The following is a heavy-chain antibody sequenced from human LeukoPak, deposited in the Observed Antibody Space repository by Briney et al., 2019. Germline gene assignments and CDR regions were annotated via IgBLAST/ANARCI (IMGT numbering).Heavy chain of an antibody. Sequence: PGGSLRLSCAASGFTLRSYWMTWVRQAPGKGLEWVANIKGDATERYYVDSVKGRFTISRDNAENSLYLQMNSLRAEDTAVYYCARDIGGTQVGAFDIWGQGAMVTVSS. J-gene: IGHJ3*02. CDR3: ARDIGGTQVGAFDI. CDR1: GFTLRSYW. V-gene: IGHV3-7*01. D-gene: IGHD1-26*01. CDR2: IKGDATER.